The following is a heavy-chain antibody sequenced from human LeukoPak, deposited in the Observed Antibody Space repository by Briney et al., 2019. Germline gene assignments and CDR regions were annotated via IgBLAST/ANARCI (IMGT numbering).Heavy chain of an antibody. D-gene: IGHD6-25*01. Sequence: GGSLRLSCEASGFTFSSHLMHWVRQAPGKGLVWVSRISTDGSTTIYADSVKGRFTISRDNAKNTLYLQMNSLRAEDTAVYYCARAAGSVFWGQGTLVTVSS. V-gene: IGHV3-74*01. CDR3: ARAAGSVF. CDR2: ISTDGSTT. J-gene: IGHJ4*02. CDR1: GFTFSSHL.